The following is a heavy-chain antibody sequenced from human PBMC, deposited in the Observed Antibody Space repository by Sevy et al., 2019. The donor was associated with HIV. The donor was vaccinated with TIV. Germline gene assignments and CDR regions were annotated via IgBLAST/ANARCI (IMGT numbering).Heavy chain of an antibody. CDR2: IYYSGST. D-gene: IGHD3-22*01. CDR1: GGSISSSSYY. CDR3: ARLTYYYVTSGYYFDY. V-gene: IGHV4-39*01. Sequence: SETLSLTCTVSGGSISSSSYYWGWIRQPPGKGLEWIGSIYYSGSTYYNPSLKSRFTISVDTSKNQFSLKLSSVTAADTVVYYCARLTYYYVTSGYYFDYWGQGTLVTVSS. J-gene: IGHJ4*02.